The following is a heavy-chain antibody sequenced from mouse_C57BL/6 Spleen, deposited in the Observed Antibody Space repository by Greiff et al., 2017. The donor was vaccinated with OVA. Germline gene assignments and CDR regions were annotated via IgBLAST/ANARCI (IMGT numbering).Heavy chain of an antibody. CDR2: IYPGDGDT. CDR1: GYAFSSYW. V-gene: IGHV1-80*01. Sequence: QVQLQQSGAELVKPGASVKISCKASGYAFSSYWMNWVKQRPGKGLEWIGQIYPGDGDTNYNGKFKGKATLTADKSSSTAYMQLSSLTSEDSAVYFCARSPKGNAMDYWGQGTSVTVSS. CDR3: ARSPKGNAMDY. J-gene: IGHJ4*01.